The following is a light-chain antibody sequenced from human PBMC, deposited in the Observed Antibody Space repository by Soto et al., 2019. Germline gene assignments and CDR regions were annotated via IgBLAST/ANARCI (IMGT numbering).Light chain of an antibody. CDR1: QSISSY. V-gene: IGKV1-39*01. J-gene: IGKJ3*01. CDR3: QQTYSSPRFT. Sequence: DIQMTQSPSSLSASVGDRVTITCRASQSISSYLNWYQQKPGKAPKLLIYAASSLQSGVPSRFSGRGSGTDFTITISSLQPEDVATYYCQQTYSSPRFTFGPGTKVDVK. CDR2: AAS.